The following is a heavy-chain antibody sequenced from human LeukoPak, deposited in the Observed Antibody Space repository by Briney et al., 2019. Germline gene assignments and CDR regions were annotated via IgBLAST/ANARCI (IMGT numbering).Heavy chain of an antibody. Sequence: ASVKVSCKASGGTFSSYAISWVRQAPGQGLEWMGGIIPIFGTANYAQKFQGRVTITTDESTSTAYMELSSLRSEDTAVYYCAREQYSSSSPWAVYYYYYMDVWGKGTTVTVSS. CDR3: AREQYSSSSPWAVYYYYYMDV. CDR2: IIPIFGTA. V-gene: IGHV1-69*05. CDR1: GGTFSSYA. D-gene: IGHD6-6*01. J-gene: IGHJ6*03.